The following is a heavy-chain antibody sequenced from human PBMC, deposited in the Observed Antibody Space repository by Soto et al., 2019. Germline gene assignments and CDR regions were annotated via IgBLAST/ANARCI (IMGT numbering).Heavy chain of an antibody. Sequence: GESLKISCKDSGFSFASSWIGWVRQMSGKGLEWMGVIYPGDSDTRYSPSFQGQVTISADKSISTAYLQWSSLKASDTAMYYCARGGAFDVWGQGTMVTVSS. V-gene: IGHV5-51*01. D-gene: IGHD2-15*01. CDR3: ARGGAFDV. CDR2: IYPGDSDT. CDR1: GFSFASSW. J-gene: IGHJ3*01.